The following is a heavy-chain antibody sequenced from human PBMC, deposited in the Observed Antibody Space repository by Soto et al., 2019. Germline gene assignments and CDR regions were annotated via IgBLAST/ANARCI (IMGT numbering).Heavy chain of an antibody. CDR2: IYYSGST. CDR1: GGSISSSSYC. V-gene: IGHV4-39*01. Sequence: SETLSLTCTVSGGSISSSSYCWGWIRQPPGKGLEWIGSIYYSGSTYYNPSLKSRVTISVDTSKNQFSLKLSSVTAADTAVYYCARRTVTTGRVTYYYYYYMDVWGKGTTVTVSS. CDR3: ARRTVTTGRVTYYYYYYMDV. D-gene: IGHD4-17*01. J-gene: IGHJ6*03.